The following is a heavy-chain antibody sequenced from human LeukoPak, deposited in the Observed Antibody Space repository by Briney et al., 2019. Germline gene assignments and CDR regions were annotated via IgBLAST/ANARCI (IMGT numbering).Heavy chain of an antibody. CDR3: AREYCTNGVCYSIDY. V-gene: IGHV4-59*01. J-gene: IGHJ4*02. CDR2: IYYSART. Sequence: TETLSLTCTGSGGSSSSYYWSWIRQPPGKGLEWIGYIYYSARTNYNHSLKSRFTISVATSKNQFSLKLSSVTAADPAGYYWAREYCTNGVCYSIDYWGQGTLVTVSP. CDR1: GGSSSSYY. D-gene: IGHD2-8*01.